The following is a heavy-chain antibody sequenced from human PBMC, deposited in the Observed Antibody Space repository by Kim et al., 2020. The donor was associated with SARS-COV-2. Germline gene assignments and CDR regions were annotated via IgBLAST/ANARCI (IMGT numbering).Heavy chain of an antibody. D-gene: IGHD6-13*01. J-gene: IGHJ4*02. Sequence: ACAVKGRFTISRDNAKNTLYLQMNSLRAEDTAVYYCAKSYSSSWYYFDYWGQGTLVTVSS. CDR3: AKSYSSSWYYFDY. V-gene: IGHV3-23*01.